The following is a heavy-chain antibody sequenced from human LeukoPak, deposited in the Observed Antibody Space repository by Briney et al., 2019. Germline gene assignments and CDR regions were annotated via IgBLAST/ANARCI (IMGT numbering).Heavy chain of an antibody. J-gene: IGHJ4*02. Sequence: PGGSLRLSCAASGFTFSSYSMNWVRQAPGKGLEWVAVISYDGSNKYYADSVKGRFTISRDNSKNTLYLQMNSLRAEDTAVYYCARDPAYCSGGSCYKIDYWGQGTLVTVSS. CDR2: ISYDGSNK. D-gene: IGHD2-15*01. CDR3: ARDPAYCSGGSCYKIDY. V-gene: IGHV3-30-3*01. CDR1: GFTFSSYS.